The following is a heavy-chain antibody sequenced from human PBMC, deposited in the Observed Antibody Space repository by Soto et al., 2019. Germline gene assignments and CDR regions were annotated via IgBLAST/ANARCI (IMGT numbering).Heavy chain of an antibody. Sequence: EVQLLESGGDLVQPGGSLRLSCAASGFSFSSYTMSWVRQAPGKGLEWVSLISNSGGSAYYVDSVKGRFTISGDNSKNTRYLQMNSLRAEDTAVYYCAKDTHGYSGYAWGSWGEGTLVTVSS. CDR3: AKDTHGYSGYAWGS. J-gene: IGHJ5*02. V-gene: IGHV3-23*01. CDR2: ISNSGGSA. D-gene: IGHD5-12*01. CDR1: GFSFSSYT.